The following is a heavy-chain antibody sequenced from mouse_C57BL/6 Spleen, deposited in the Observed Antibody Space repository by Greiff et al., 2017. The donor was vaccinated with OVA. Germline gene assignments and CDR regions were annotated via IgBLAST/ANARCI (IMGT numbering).Heavy chain of an antibody. V-gene: IGHV3-1*01. CDR1: GYSITSGYD. J-gene: IGHJ3*01. CDR3: ARGESNFSWGAD. Sequence: VQLKESGPGMVKPSQSLSLTCTVTGYSITSGYDWHWIRHFPGNKLEWMGYISYSGSTNYNPSLTSRISITHDTSKNHYFLKLNSVTTEDTATDDCARGESNFSWGADWGQGTLVTVSA. CDR2: ISYSGST. D-gene: IGHD2-5*01.